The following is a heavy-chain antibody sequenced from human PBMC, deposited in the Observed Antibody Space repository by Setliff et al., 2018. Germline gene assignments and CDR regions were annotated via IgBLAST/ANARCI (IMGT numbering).Heavy chain of an antibody. CDR2: LHTSGTT. Sequence: SETLSLTCALSGGSISSGSYHWSWIRQPAGQGLEWIGRLHTSGTTVYNPSLKGRVTISADTSTNHFSLKLTSVTAADTAVYYCARDNTIVGATDYWGQGALVTVSS. D-gene: IGHD1-26*01. CDR3: ARDNTIVGATDY. J-gene: IGHJ4*02. V-gene: IGHV4-61*02. CDR1: GGSISSGSYH.